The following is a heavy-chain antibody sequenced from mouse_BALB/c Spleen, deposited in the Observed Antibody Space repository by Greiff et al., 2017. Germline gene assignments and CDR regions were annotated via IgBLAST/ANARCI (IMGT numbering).Heavy chain of an antibody. J-gene: IGHJ4*01. CDR3: ARQNWDWYAMDY. V-gene: IGHV5-12-1*01. CDR1: GFAFSSYD. D-gene: IGHD4-1*01. CDR2: ISSGGGST. Sequence: EVHLVESGGGLVKPGGSLKLSCAASGFAFSSYDMSWVRQTPEKRLEWVAYISSGGGSTYYPDTVKGRFTISRDNAKNTLYLQMSSLKSEDTAMYYCARQNWDWYAMDYWGQGTSVTVSS.